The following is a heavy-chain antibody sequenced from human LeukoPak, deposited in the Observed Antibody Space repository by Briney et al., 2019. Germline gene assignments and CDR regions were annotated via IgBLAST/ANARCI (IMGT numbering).Heavy chain of an antibody. J-gene: IGHJ6*02. CDR2: IIPIFGTA. CDR3: ARGPRRNSYYGMDV. V-gene: IGHV1-69*13. Sequence: SVKVSCKASGGTFSSYAISWVRQAPGQGLEWMGGIIPIFGTANYAQKFQGRVTITADESTSTAYMEPSSLRSEDTAVYYCARGPRRNSYYGMDVWGQGTTVTVSS. CDR1: GGTFSSYA.